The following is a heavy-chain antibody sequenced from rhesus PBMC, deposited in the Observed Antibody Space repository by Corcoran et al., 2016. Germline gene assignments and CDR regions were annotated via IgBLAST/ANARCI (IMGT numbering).Heavy chain of an antibody. CDR3: AGGSGWILDS. Sequence: QVQLQEAGPGLVKPSETLSLTCVVSGGSIAAYYCSWIRQAPGKGLEWIGITDGNIAATNYNPALKSRVTISKDAAKNQFSLKLGSVTSADTAVYYCAGGSGWILDSWGQGVLVTVSS. V-gene: IGHV4-81*01. D-gene: IGHD6-31*01. CDR2: TDGNIAAT. CDR1: GGSIAAYY. J-gene: IGHJ4*01.